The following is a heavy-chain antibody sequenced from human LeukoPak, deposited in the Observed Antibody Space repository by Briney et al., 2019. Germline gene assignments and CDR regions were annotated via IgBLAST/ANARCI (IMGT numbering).Heavy chain of an antibody. V-gene: IGHV4-34*01. CDR3: ARGRLLNVLRFLEWLLYFDY. CDR1: GFTFSNYY. D-gene: IGHD3-3*01. CDR2: INHSGST. J-gene: IGHJ4*02. Sequence: GSLRLSCAASGFTFSNYYMSWIRQAPGKGLEWIGEINHSGSTNYNPSLKSRVTISVDTSKNQFSLKLSSVTAADTAVYYCARGRLLNVLRFLEWLLYFDYWGQGTLVTVSS.